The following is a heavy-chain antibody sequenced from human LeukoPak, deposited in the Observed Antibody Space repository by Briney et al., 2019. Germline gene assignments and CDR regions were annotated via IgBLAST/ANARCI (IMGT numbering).Heavy chain of an antibody. CDR3: ARSGYCSSTSCYNTGYFDY. J-gene: IGHJ4*02. V-gene: IGHV4-4*07. Sequence: PSETLSLTCTVSGGSISSYYWSWIRQPAGKGLEWIGRIYTSGSTNYNPSLKSRVTMSVDTSKNQFSLQLSSVTAADTAVYYCARSGYCSSTSCYNTGYFDYWGQGTLVTVSS. CDR1: GGSISSYY. D-gene: IGHD2-2*02. CDR2: IYTSGST.